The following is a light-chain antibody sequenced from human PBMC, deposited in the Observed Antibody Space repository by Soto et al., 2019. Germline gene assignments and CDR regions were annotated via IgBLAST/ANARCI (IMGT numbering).Light chain of an antibody. J-gene: IGKJ3*01. Sequence: EIVLTQSPGTLSLSPGERATLSCRASQSVTGSYLAWYQQKPGQAPRLLIYGASTRATGIPDRFSGSGSGTDFNLTISRLEPEDFAVYYCQQYGSSVFTFGPGTKVDIK. CDR1: QSVTGSY. CDR3: QQYGSSVFT. CDR2: GAS. V-gene: IGKV3-20*01.